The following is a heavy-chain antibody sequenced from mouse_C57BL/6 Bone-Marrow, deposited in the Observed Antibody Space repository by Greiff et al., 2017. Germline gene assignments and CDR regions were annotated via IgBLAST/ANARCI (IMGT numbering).Heavy chain of an antibody. CDR2: IYPGSGST. CDR3: DIYYGNYGWYFDV. Sequence: QVQLKQSGAELVKPGASVKMSCKASGYTFTSYWITWVKQRPGQGLEWIGDIYPGSGSTNYNEKFKGKATLTVDTSSSTAYMQLSSLTSEDSAVYYGDIYYGNYGWYFDVWGTGTTVTVSS. V-gene: IGHV1-55*01. D-gene: IGHD2-1*01. CDR1: GYTFTSYW. J-gene: IGHJ1*03.